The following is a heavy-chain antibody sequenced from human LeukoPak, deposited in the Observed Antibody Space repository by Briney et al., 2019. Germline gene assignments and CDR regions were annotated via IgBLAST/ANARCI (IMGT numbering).Heavy chain of an antibody. CDR3: GRKEGLLGAFDI. CDR1: GGSISSGGYS. Sequence: SETLSLTCAVSGGSISSGGYSWSWIRQPPGKGLEWIGYIYHSGSTYYNPSLKSRVTISVDRSKNQFSLMLSSVTAAATAVYYLGRKEGLLGAFDIWGQGTMVTVSS. CDR2: IYHSGST. D-gene: IGHD3-16*01. V-gene: IGHV4-30-2*01. J-gene: IGHJ3*02.